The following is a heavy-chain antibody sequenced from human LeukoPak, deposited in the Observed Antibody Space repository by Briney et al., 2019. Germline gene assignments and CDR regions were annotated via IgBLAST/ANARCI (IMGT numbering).Heavy chain of an antibody. CDR1: GYSFTHYW. Sequence: GESLKIPCRGSGYSFTHYWIGWVRQMPGKGLEWMGIIYPGDSDTRYSPSFQGQVTISADKSISTAYLQWSSLRASDSAMYFCARLGGSYYSAFDIWGQGTMVTVSS. CDR2: IYPGDSDT. V-gene: IGHV5-51*01. CDR3: ARLGGSYYSAFDI. J-gene: IGHJ3*02. D-gene: IGHD1-26*01.